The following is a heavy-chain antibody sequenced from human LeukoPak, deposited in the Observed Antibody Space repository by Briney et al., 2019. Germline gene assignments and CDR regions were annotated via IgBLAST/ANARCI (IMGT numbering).Heavy chain of an antibody. D-gene: IGHD5-18*01. CDR3: ARQTTAMITNDSDWYFDL. V-gene: IGHV1-69*13. J-gene: IGHJ2*01. CDR1: GGSFIYYA. Sequence: GASVKVSCKTSGGSFIYYAISWVRQAPGQGLEWMGGIIPVFNTPKYTTKFLGRVKITADDSTNTAYMELSSLRSEDTTVYYCARQTTAMITNDSDWYFDLWGRGTLVTVSS. CDR2: IIPVFNTP.